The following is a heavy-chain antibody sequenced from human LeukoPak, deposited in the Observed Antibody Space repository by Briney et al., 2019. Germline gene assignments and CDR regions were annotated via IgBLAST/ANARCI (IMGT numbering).Heavy chain of an antibody. CDR3: ARGDIDH. D-gene: IGHD2-15*01. J-gene: IGHJ5*02. CDR1: GYTFNIYY. CDR2: IHPNDGGT. Sequence: ASVKVSCKTSGYTFNIYYVQWVRQAPGQGLEWMGVIHPNDGGTTYAQKFQGRIIMTSDTSTSTIYMELSSLKSDDTAVYYCARGDIDHWGQGTLVTASS. V-gene: IGHV1-46*02.